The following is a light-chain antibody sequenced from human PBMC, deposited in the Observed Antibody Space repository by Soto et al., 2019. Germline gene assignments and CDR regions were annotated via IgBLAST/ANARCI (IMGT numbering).Light chain of an antibody. CDR3: QQYNEWPPWT. J-gene: IGKJ1*01. CDR1: QSVSSN. Sequence: EIVMTQSPATLSVSPGERATLSCRASQSVSSNLAWYQQKPGQAPRLLIYGASTRATGIPARFRGSGSGTEFTLTISSLQSEDFAVYYCQQYNEWPPWTFGQGTKVEMK. CDR2: GAS. V-gene: IGKV3-15*01.